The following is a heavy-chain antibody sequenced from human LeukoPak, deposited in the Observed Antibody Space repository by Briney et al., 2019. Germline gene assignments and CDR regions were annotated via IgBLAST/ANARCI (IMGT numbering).Heavy chain of an antibody. J-gene: IGHJ6*02. D-gene: IGHD2-2*01. V-gene: IGHV3-21*01. Sequence: PGGSLRLSCAASGFTFSSYRMNWVRQAPGKGREWVSSISSSSSYIFYADSVKGRFTISRDNSKNTLYLQMNSLRAEDTAVYYCARVSQLLRSYYYYGMDVWGQGTTVTVSS. CDR2: ISSSSSYI. CDR1: GFTFSSYR. CDR3: ARVSQLLRSYYYYGMDV.